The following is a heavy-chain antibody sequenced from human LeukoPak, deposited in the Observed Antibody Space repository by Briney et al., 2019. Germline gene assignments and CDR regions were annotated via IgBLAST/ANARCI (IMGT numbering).Heavy chain of an antibody. CDR2: ISGSGGST. V-gene: IGHV3-23*01. J-gene: IGHJ5*02. CDR3: AKGPSIAARLYWFDP. CDR1: GFTFSSYA. D-gene: IGHD6-6*01. Sequence: PGGSLRLSCAASGFTFSSYAMSWVRQAPGKGLEWVSAISGSGGSTYYADSEKGRFTISRDNSKNTLYLQMNSLRAEDTAVYYCAKGPSIAARLYWFDPWGQGTLVTVSS.